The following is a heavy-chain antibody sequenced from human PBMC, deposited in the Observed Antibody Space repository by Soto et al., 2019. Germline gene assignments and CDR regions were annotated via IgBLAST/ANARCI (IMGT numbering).Heavy chain of an antibody. CDR2: MNPNSGNT. V-gene: IGHV1-8*01. CDR1: GYTFTSYD. Sequence: GASVKVSCKASGYTFTSYDINWVRQATGQGLEWMGWMNPNSGNTGYAQKFQGRVMTTRDTSTSTVYMELSSLTSEDTAVYYCARVVVMAAITYHYGMDVWG. CDR3: ARVVVMAAITYHYGMDV. J-gene: IGHJ6*02. D-gene: IGHD2-15*01.